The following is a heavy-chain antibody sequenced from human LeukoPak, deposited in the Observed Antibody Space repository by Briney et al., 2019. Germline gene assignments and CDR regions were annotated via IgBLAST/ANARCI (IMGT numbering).Heavy chain of an antibody. CDR2: ISAYNGNT. Sequence: ASVKVSCKASGYTFTSYGISWVRQAPGQGIEWMGWISAYNGNTNYAQKLQGRVTMTTDTSTSTAYMELRSLRSDDTAVYYCARDLGYYDFWSGYYRITGTSQAPEPYFDYWGQGTLVTVSS. CDR1: GYTFTSYG. CDR3: ARDLGYYDFWSGYYRITGTSQAPEPYFDY. V-gene: IGHV1-18*01. D-gene: IGHD3-3*01. J-gene: IGHJ4*02.